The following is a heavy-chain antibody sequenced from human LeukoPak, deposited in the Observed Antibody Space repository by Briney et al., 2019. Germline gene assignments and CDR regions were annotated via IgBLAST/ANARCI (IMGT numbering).Heavy chain of an antibody. Sequence: PSETLSLTCGVSSGSLSGYYWRWIRQPPGGGLEWLGEITHSGSPNYNPPLESRVTISGDTSKKQFSLNLTSVTAADTGVYYCARGVDLWGRGTPVTVSS. CDR2: ITHSGSP. V-gene: IGHV4-34*01. J-gene: IGHJ2*01. CDR1: SGSLSGYY. CDR3: ARGVDL.